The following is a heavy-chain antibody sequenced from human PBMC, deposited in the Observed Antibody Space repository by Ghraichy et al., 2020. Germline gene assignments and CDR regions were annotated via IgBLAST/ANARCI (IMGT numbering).Heavy chain of an antibody. CDR2: ISAYNGNT. J-gene: IGHJ5*02. Sequence: ASVKVSCKASGYTFTSYGISWVRQAPGQGLEWMGWISAYNGNTNYAQKLQGRVTMTTDTSTSTAYMELRSLTSDDTAVYSCARTVMTYYYGSGSYLNWFDPWGQGTLVTVSS. V-gene: IGHV1-18*01. D-gene: IGHD3-10*01. CDR3: ARTVMTYYYGSGSYLNWFDP. CDR1: GYTFTSYG.